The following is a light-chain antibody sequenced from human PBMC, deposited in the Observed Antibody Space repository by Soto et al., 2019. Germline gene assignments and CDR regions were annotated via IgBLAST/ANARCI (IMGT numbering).Light chain of an antibody. V-gene: IGLV1-40*01. CDR2: GNN. J-gene: IGLJ2*01. Sequence: QSVLTQPPSVSGAPGQRVTISCIGSSSNIGAGYDVHWYQQLPGTAPKLLIYGNNNRPSGVPDRFSGSKSGTSASLAITGLQAEDEADYYCQSYDSSLSVVFGGGTKVTVL. CDR3: QSYDSSLSVV. CDR1: SSNIGAGYD.